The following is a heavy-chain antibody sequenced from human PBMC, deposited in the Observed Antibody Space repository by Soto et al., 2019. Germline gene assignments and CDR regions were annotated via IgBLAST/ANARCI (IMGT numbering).Heavy chain of an antibody. Sequence: PGESLKISCKGSGYSFTSYWIGWVRQMPGKGLEWMGIIYPGDSDTRYSPSFQGQVTISADKAISTAYLQWSSLKASDSAMYFRARHYYYDSSYYYPTNTRLPLDYWGQGSLVTVSS. CDR1: GYSFTSYW. D-gene: IGHD3-22*01. CDR3: ARHYYYDSSYYYPTNTRLPLDY. J-gene: IGHJ4*02. V-gene: IGHV5-51*01. CDR2: IYPGDSDT.